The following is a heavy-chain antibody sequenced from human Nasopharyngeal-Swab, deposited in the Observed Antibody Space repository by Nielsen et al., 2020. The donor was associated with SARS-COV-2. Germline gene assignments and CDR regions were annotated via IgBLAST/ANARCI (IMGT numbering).Heavy chain of an antibody. CDR2: IRSKGNNYAT. V-gene: IGHV3-73*01. Sequence: GGSLRLSRAASGFTFSDSAIHWVRQASGEGLEWVARIRSKGNNYATAYSASVKGRFTIFRDDPTNTAYLQMNSLKTEDTAMYYCTRCGGGCYSGRDYWGQGTLVTVSS. J-gene: IGHJ4*02. CDR1: GFTFSDSA. D-gene: IGHD2-15*01. CDR3: TRCGGGCYSGRDY.